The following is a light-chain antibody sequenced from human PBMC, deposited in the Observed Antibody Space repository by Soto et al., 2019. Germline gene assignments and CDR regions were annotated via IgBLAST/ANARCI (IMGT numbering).Light chain of an antibody. Sequence: QSALTQPRSVSGSPGQSVIITWTETRSDVGGYKYVSWYQQHPGKAPKLVIYDVSERPSGVPDRFSGSKSGNTASLTISGLQAEDEADYHCCSYAGSSVWVFGGGTKLTVL. V-gene: IGLV2-11*01. J-gene: IGLJ3*02. CDR2: DVS. CDR3: CSYAGSSVWV. CDR1: RSDVGGYKY.